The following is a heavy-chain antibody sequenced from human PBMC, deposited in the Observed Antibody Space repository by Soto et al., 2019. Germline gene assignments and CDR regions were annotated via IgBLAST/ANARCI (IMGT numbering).Heavy chain of an antibody. Sequence: QVQLVESGGGVVQPGGSLRLSCAPPGFTFSTYAMNGARQAHGKGLAWVAVISYDGSNKYYADSVKGRFTISRDNSKNTLYLQMNSLRAEDTAVYYCARDRIYSSSWHDYWGQGTLVTVSS. CDR2: ISYDGSNK. V-gene: IGHV3-30-3*01. CDR3: ARDRIYSSSWHDY. D-gene: IGHD6-13*01. CDR1: GFTFSTYA. J-gene: IGHJ4*02.